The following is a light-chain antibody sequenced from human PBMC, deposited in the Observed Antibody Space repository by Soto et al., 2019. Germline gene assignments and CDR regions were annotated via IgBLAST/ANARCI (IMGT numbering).Light chain of an antibody. J-gene: IGKJ4*01. Sequence: EIVLTQSPGTLSLSPGERATLSCRASQSVSSSYLAWYQQKPGQAPRPLIYGASSRATGIPDRFSGSGSGTDFTPTITRLDPEDCVGYYCQPSRTSFGGGTRVEIK. CDR1: QSVSSSY. CDR3: QPSRTS. V-gene: IGKV3-20*01. CDR2: GAS.